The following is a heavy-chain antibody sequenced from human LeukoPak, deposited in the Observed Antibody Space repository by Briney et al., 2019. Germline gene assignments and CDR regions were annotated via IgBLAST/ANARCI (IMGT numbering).Heavy chain of an antibody. J-gene: IGHJ4*02. V-gene: IGHV4-39*01. CDR2: INYSGAT. Sequence: NPSETLSLTCTVSGASINNFNYYWGWVRQPPGKGLEWIGSINYSGATYYNASLKSRVTISVDTSENQLSLQVNSVTAADTAVYYGAKHKEPELPIPPLLDHWGQGTLVTVSS. CDR1: GASINNFNYY. CDR3: AKHKEPELPIPPLLDH. D-gene: IGHD1-14*01.